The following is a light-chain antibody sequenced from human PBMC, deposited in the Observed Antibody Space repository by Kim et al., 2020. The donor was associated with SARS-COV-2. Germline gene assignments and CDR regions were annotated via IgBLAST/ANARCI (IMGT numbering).Light chain of an antibody. CDR3: QTWGTGLNWV. J-gene: IGLJ3*02. CDR2: LSSDGSH. Sequence: SVKLTCTLSSGHSSYAIAWHQQQPEKGPRYLMKLSSDGSHSKGDGIPDRFSGSSSGAERYLTISSLQSEDEADYYCQTWGTGLNWVFGGGTQLTVL. V-gene: IGLV4-69*01. CDR1: SGHSSYA.